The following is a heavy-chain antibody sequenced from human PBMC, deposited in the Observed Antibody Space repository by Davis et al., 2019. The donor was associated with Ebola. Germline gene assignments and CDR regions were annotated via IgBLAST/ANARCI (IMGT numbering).Heavy chain of an antibody. Sequence: SETLSLTCIVSGGSISSYYWSWIRQPAGKGLEWIGRIYTSGSTNYNPSLKSRVTMSVDTSKNQFSLKLSSVTAADTAVYYCARALYSGNFYYFDYWGQGTLVTVSS. CDR3: ARALYSGNFYYFDY. J-gene: IGHJ4*02. CDR2: IYTSGST. D-gene: IGHD1-26*01. V-gene: IGHV4-4*07. CDR1: GGSISSYY.